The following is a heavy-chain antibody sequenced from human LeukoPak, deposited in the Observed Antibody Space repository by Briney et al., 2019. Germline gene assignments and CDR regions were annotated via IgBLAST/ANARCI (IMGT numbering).Heavy chain of an antibody. CDR2: IYGGGDT. Sequence: GGSLRLSCAASGFTVTDNYMNWVRQSSGKGLEWVSVIYGGGDTNYADSVKGRFTISRDNSKNTLYLQMNSLRAEDTAVYYCARGDYYDSSGYLTYYYYYYGMDVWGQGTTVTVSS. CDR3: ARGDYYDSSGYLTYYYYYYGMDV. V-gene: IGHV3-66*01. J-gene: IGHJ6*02. D-gene: IGHD3-22*01. CDR1: GFTVTDNY.